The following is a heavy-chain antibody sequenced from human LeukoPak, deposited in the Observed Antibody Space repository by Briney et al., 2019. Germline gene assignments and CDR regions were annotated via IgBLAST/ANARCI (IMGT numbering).Heavy chain of an antibody. D-gene: IGHD3-22*01. CDR3: ARAGLTDWYFDV. V-gene: IGHV4-59*01. CDR2: IHDSGNT. CDR1: GVSISSYF. Sequence: SETLSLTCTVSGVSISSYFWGWIRQPPGKGLEWIAYIHDSGNTNYNPSLKSRVTISVDTSQSQFSLKMTSVTTADTAVYYCARAGLTDWYFDVWGRGTLVTVSS. J-gene: IGHJ2*01.